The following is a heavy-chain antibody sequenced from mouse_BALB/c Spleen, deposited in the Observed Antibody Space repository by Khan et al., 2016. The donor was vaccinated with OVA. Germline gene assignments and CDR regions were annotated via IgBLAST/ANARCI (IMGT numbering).Heavy chain of an antibody. Sequence: DLVKLGASVQLSCKASGYTFTSYWLNWIKERPDQGLEWIGRVASGSGSTSYNEMLKAKAIMTIDTSSRTAYIQRSSLSSGDSAVYFWARSNYYGSGHYAMDYWGQGTSVTVAS. CDR2: VASGSGST. CDR3: ARSNYYGSGHYAMDY. D-gene: IGHD1-1*01. V-gene: IGHV1S41*01. J-gene: IGHJ4*01. CDR1: GYTFTSYW.